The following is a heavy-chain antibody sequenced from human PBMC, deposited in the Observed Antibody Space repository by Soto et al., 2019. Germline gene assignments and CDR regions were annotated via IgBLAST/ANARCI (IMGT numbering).Heavy chain of an antibody. D-gene: IGHD3-10*01. V-gene: IGHV1-8*01. CDR1: GYTFTSYD. CDR3: ARGGVVLLWFGESPEPFDY. Sequence: ASVKVSCKASGYTFTSYDINWVRQATGQGLEWMGWMNPNSGNTGYAQKFQGRVTMTRNTSISTAYMELSSLRSEDTAVYYCARGGVVLLWFGESPEPFDYWGQGTLVTVSS. CDR2: MNPNSGNT. J-gene: IGHJ4*02.